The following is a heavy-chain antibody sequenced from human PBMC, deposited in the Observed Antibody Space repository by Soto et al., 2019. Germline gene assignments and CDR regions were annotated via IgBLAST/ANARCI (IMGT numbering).Heavy chain of an antibody. J-gene: IGHJ3*02. CDR2: INHSGST. D-gene: IGHD6-19*01. V-gene: IGHV4-34*01. CDR3: ARLGDSSGWYNAFDI. CDR1: GGSFSGYY. Sequence: SETLSLTCAVYGGSFSGYYLSLIRQPPGKGLEWIGEINHSGSTNYNPSLKSRVTISVDTSKNQFSLKLSSVTAADTAVYYCARLGDSSGWYNAFDIWGQGTMVTVSS.